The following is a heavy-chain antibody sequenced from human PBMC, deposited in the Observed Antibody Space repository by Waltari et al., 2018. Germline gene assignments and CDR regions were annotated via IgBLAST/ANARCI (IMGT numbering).Heavy chain of an antibody. CDR1: GGSISSSSYY. CDR2: IYYSGSH. CDR3: ARDYIGQLWDRSYWYCDL. D-gene: IGHD5-18*01. Sequence: QLQLQESGPGLVKPSETLSLTCTVSGGSISSSSYYWGWIRQPPGKGLEWIGSIYYSGSHYYNPSLKSRVTISVDTAKIQFSLKLSSVTAADTAVYYCARDYIGQLWDRSYWYCDLWGRGTLVTVSS. J-gene: IGHJ2*01. V-gene: IGHV4-39*07.